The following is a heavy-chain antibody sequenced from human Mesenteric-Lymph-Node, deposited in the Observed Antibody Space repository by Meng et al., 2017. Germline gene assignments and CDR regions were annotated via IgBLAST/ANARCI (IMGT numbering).Heavy chain of an antibody. V-gene: IGHV3-53*01. J-gene: IGHJ5*02. CDR3: ARGSWFDP. Sequence: GESLKISCAASGFTVSSNYMSWVRQAPGKGLEWVSVIYSGGSTYYADSVKGRFTISRDNSKNTLYLQMNSLRAEDTAVYYCARGSWFDPWGQGTMVTVSS. CDR2: IYSGGST. CDR1: GFTVSSNY.